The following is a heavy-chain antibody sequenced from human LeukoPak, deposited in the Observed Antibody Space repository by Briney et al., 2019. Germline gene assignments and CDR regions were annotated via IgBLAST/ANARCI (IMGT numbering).Heavy chain of an antibody. CDR2: VSKSGGAM. J-gene: IGHJ3*02. CDR3: ATAVI. Sequence: GGSLRLSCEASGFTFSSYEMNWFRQAPGKGLEWVSYVSKSGGAMKNADSVKGRFTVSRDSAKNSLYLQMNSLTAEDTAVYYCATAVIRGRGTMVTVSS. CDR1: GFTFSSYE. V-gene: IGHV3-48*03.